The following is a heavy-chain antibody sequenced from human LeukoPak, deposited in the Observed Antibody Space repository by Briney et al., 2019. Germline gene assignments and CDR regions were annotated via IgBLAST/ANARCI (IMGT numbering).Heavy chain of an antibody. CDR1: GGSISSYY. J-gene: IGHJ4*02. D-gene: IGHD6-13*01. CDR3: ATKGIAAAGDY. V-gene: IGHV4-59*12. Sequence: SETLSLTCTVSGGSISSYYWSWIRQPPGKGLEWIGYIYYSGSTNYNPSLKSRVTISVDTSKNQFSLKLSSVTAADTAVYYCATKGIAAAGDYWGQGTLVTVSS. CDR2: IYYSGST.